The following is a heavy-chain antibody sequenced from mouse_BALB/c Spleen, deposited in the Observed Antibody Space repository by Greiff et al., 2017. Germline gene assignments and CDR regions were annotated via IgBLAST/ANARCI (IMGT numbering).Heavy chain of an antibody. CDR2: IWAGGST. D-gene: IGHD1-1*01. V-gene: IGHV2-9*02. CDR3: ARDLVLRGRFAY. J-gene: IGHJ3*01. Sequence: QVQLKESGPGLVAPSQSLSITCTVSGFSLTSYGVHWVRQPPRKGLEWLGVIWAGGSTNYNSPLMSRLSISKDNSKCQVFLKMNSLQTDDTAMYYCARDLVLRGRFAYWGQGTLVTVSA. CDR1: GFSLTSYG.